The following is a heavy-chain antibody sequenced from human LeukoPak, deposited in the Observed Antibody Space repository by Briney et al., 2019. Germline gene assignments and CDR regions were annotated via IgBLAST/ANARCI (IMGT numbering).Heavy chain of an antibody. Sequence: SVKASYKASGGTFSSYAISWVRQAPGQGLEWMGRIIPIFGTANYAQKFQGRVTITTDESTSTAYMELSSLRSEDTAVYYCARPKDYGDYFDYWGQGTLVTVSS. D-gene: IGHD4-17*01. CDR3: ARPKDYGDYFDY. CDR1: GGTFSSYA. CDR2: IIPIFGTA. V-gene: IGHV1-69*05. J-gene: IGHJ4*02.